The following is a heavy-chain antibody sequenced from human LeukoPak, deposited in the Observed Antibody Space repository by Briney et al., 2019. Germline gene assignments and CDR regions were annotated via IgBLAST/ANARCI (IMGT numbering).Heavy chain of an antibody. CDR3: ARFSVVVTATLFDY. J-gene: IGHJ4*02. D-gene: IGHD2-21*02. V-gene: IGHV4-39*01. CDR2: IYYSGST. Sequence: PSETLSLTCTVSGGSISSSSYYWGWNRQPPGKGLEWIGSIYYSGSTYYNPSLKSRVTISVDTSKNQFSLKLSSVTAADTAVYYCARFSVVVTATLFDYWGQGTLVTVSS. CDR1: GGSISSSSYY.